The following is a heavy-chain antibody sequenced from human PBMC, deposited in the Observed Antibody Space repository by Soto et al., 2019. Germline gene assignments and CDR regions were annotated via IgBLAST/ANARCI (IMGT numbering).Heavy chain of an antibody. V-gene: IGHV3-21*01. CDR3: ARGGVDDYGDNSFDS. D-gene: IGHD4-17*01. Sequence: EVQLVESGGGLVKPGGSLRLSCAASRFSFSIYTMNWVRQAPGKGXXWVSYISSSSTYMYYADSVKGRFTISRDNAKNSLYLQLNSLRAEDTAVYYCARGGVDDYGDNSFDSWGQGTLVTVSS. CDR1: RFSFSIYT. J-gene: IGHJ4*02. CDR2: ISSSSTYM.